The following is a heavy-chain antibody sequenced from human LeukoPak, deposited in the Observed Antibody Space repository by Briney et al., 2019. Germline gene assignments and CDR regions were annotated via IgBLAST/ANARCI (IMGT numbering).Heavy chain of an antibody. CDR1: GFTFSSYA. CDR2: ISGGGDST. Sequence: GGSLRLSCAASGFTFSSYAMSWVRQAPGKGLEWVSAISGGGDSTYYADSVKGRFTFSRDNSKNTLYLQMNSLRAEDTAVYYCAKGHYYDTRYFFDYWGQGTLVTVSS. J-gene: IGHJ4*02. V-gene: IGHV3-23*01. CDR3: AKGHYYDTRYFFDY. D-gene: IGHD3-22*01.